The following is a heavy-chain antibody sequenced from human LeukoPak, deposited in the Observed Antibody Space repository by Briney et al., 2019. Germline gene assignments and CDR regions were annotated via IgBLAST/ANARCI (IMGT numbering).Heavy chain of an antibody. CDR3: VRGSSGPDT. J-gene: IGHJ5*02. CDR1: GFTFSSYW. D-gene: IGHD3-22*01. Sequence: GGSLRLSCAASGFTFSSYWMHWVRQAPGKGLVWVSRINNDGSNTVYADSVNGRFTTSRDNAKNTLYLQMTSLRSEDTAVYYCVRGSSGPDTWGQGTLVTVSS. V-gene: IGHV3-74*01. CDR2: INNDGSNT.